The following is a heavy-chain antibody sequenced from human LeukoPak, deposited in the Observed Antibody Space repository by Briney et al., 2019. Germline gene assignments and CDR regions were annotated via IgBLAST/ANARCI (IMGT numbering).Heavy chain of an antibody. V-gene: IGHV3-23*01. CDR1: GFTFSSYS. Sequence: GGSLRLSCAASGFTFSSYSMSWVRQAPGKGLEWVSSISGSGGSTYYADSVKGRFTISRDNSRNTLFLQMNSLKADDTAVYYCAKGGGGVLASWGQGTLVTVSS. D-gene: IGHD3-16*01. J-gene: IGHJ4*02. CDR3: AKGGGGVLAS. CDR2: ISGSGGST.